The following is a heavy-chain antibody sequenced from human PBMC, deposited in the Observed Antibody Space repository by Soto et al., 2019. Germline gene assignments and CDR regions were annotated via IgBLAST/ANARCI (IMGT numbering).Heavy chain of an antibody. J-gene: IGHJ4*01. CDR2: LYWNDDR. Sequence: SGPTLVNPTQTLTLTCTFSGFSLSSIGVAVGWIRQPPGKALEWLALLYWNDDRRYSPSLKSRLTITKDTSKNQVVLTMTNMDPADTATYYCAHSASVPCCYYFDSWGHGTLVTVSS. CDR1: GFSLSSIGVA. V-gene: IGHV2-5*01. CDR3: AHSASVPCCYYFDS. D-gene: IGHD1-26*01.